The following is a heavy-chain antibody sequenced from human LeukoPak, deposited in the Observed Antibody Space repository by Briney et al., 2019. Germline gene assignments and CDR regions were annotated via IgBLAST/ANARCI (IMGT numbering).Heavy chain of an antibody. CDR1: GFTFSSYS. CDR3: ARDTPGGGYDYGNDY. CDR2: ISSSSSYI. V-gene: IGHV3-21*01. Sequence: GGSLRLSCAASGFTFSSYSMNWVRQAPGKGLEWVSSISSSSSYIYYADSVKGRFTISRDNAKNSLYLQMNSLRAEDTAVYSCARDTPGGGYDYGNDYWGQGTLVTVSS. J-gene: IGHJ4*02. D-gene: IGHD5-12*01.